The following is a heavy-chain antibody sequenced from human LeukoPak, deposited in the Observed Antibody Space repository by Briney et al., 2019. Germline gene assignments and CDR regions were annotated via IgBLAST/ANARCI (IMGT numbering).Heavy chain of an antibody. CDR3: VKDLYKGDIASWYFFHY. Sequence: GGSLRLSCSASGFIISNYAMHWVRQAPGKGLEYVSAISANGGSTYYADSVKGRFTISIDTSKTTLYLQMSSLSAEAAAMYHCVKDLYKGDIASWYFFHYWGQGTLVTVSS. V-gene: IGHV3-64D*06. CDR2: ISANGGST. CDR1: GFIISNYA. J-gene: IGHJ4*02. D-gene: IGHD6-13*01.